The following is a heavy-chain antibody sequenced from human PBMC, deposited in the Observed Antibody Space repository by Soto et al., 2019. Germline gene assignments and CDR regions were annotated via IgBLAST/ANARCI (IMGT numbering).Heavy chain of an antibody. CDR3: AREKGGYNWISLGAKTYYYYGMDV. V-gene: IGHV3-74*01. Sequence: GGSLRLSCAASGFTFSSYWMHWVRQAPGKGLVWVSRINSDGSSTSYADSVKGRFTISRDNAKNTLYLQMNSLRAEDTAVYYCAREKGGYNWISLGAKTYYYYGMDVWGQGTTVTVSS. CDR1: GFTFSSYW. D-gene: IGHD1-20*01. J-gene: IGHJ6*02. CDR2: INSDGSST.